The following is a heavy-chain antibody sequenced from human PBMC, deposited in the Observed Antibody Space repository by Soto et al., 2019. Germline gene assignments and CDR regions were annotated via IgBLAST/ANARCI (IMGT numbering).Heavy chain of an antibody. CDR1: GFTFSSYW. J-gene: IGHJ4*02. D-gene: IGHD2-15*01. Sequence: EVQLVESGGGLVQPGGSLRLSCAASGFTFSSYWMSWVRQAPGKGLEWVANIKQDGSEKYYVDSVKGRFTISRDNAENSLFLQMNSLRAEDTAVYFCVRHLQPLVVVGTFDCWGQGTLVTVSS. V-gene: IGHV3-7*01. CDR2: IKQDGSEK. CDR3: VRHLQPLVVVGTFDC.